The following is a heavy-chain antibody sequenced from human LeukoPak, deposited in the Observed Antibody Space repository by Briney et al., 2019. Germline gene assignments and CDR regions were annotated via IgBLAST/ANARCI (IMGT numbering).Heavy chain of an antibody. CDR3: AKRYDTTVYSINFDY. CDR1: GFRFSNYA. Sequence: GGSLRLSCAASGFRFSNYAMHWVRQGPGKGLEWVAGISYDGSKKYYADSVKGRFTISRDNSKNTLYLQMNSLRADDTAMYYCAKRYDTTVYSINFDYWGQGTLVTVSS. CDR2: ISYDGSKK. D-gene: IGHD3-22*01. V-gene: IGHV3-30*18. J-gene: IGHJ4*02.